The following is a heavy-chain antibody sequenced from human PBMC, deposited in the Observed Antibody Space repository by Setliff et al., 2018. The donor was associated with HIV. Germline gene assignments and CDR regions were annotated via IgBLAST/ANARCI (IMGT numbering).Heavy chain of an antibody. CDR1: GYTFTSYP. J-gene: IGHJ3*02. CDR2: INAGNGNT. V-gene: IGHV1-3*01. CDR3: SRLPSAALVGGGAFDI. Sequence: ASVKVSCKGSGYTFTSYPIHWVRQAPGQRLEWMGWINAGNGNTKYSQRCQGRVTITRDTSASTAYMELSSLGFEDTALYYWSRLPSAALVGGGAFDIWGQGTMVTVSS. D-gene: IGHD2-2*01.